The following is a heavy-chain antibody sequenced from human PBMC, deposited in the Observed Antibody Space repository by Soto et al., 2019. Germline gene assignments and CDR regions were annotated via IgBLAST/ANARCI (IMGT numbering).Heavy chain of an antibody. CDR1: GFTFSNYG. V-gene: IGHV3-30*18. D-gene: IGHD6-19*01. Sequence: QAGGSLRLSCVASGFTFSNYGMHWVRQAPGKGLEWVAVISYDGSREKYVDSVKGRFTISRDNSKNMLYLQINSLRAEDTAVYYCVXVTESSGWYPYYYGMDVWGQGTTVTVSS. CDR3: VXVTESSGWYPYYYGMDV. J-gene: IGHJ6*02. CDR2: ISYDGSRE.